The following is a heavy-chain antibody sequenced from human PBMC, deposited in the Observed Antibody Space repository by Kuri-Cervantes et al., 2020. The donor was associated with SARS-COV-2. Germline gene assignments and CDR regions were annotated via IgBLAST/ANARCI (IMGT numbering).Heavy chain of an antibody. J-gene: IGHJ4*02. D-gene: IGHD3-10*01. V-gene: IGHV4-4*02. CDR3: ASLGGGSGSAVASDY. CDR1: GGSISSSNW. Sequence: GSLRLSCAVSGGSISSSNWWSWIRQPPGKGLEWIGEINHSGSTNYNPSLKSRVTVSVDTSKNQFSLKLSSVTAADTAVYYCASLGGGSGSAVASDYWGQGTRVTCSS. CDR2: INHSGST.